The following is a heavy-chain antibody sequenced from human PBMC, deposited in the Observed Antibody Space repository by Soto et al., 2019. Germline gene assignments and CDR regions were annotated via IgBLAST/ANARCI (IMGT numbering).Heavy chain of an antibody. J-gene: IGHJ4*02. CDR3: ARSPRSSPYFDY. CDR2: IYPGDSDT. V-gene: IGHV5-51*01. Sequence: GESLKISCKGSGYSFTSYWIGWVRQMPGKGLEWMGIIYPGDSDTRYSPSFQGQVTISAGRSIGTAYLQWSSLEASDSASYFCARSPRSSPYFDYWGQGALVTVSS. CDR1: GYSFTSYW. D-gene: IGHD6-13*01.